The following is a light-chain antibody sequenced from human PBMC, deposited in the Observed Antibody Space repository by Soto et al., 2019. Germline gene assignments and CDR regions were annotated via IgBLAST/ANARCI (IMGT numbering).Light chain of an antibody. Sequence: EIVLTQSPGTLSLSPGERATLSCRASQSLTNSFIAWYQQKPGQAPRLLIYDTSSRTTGIPDGFSGSGSGTDFTLTISRLEPEDFAVFFCQQYGTSEIIFGQGTRLEIK. CDR1: QSLTNSF. CDR3: QQYGTSEII. J-gene: IGKJ5*01. CDR2: DTS. V-gene: IGKV3-20*01.